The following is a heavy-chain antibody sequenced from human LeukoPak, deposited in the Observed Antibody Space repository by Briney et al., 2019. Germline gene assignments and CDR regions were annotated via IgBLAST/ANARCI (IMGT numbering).Heavy chain of an antibody. CDR3: ARGRYYGDYIDY. CDR1: GGSISSGGYY. CDR2: IYYSGST. D-gene: IGHD4-17*01. Sequence: PSQTLSLTCTVSGGSISSGGYYWSWIRQHPGKGLEWIGYIYYSGSTYYNPSLKSRVTISVDTSKNQFSLKLSSVTAADTAVYYCARGRYYGDYIDYWGQGALVTVSS. V-gene: IGHV4-31*03. J-gene: IGHJ4*02.